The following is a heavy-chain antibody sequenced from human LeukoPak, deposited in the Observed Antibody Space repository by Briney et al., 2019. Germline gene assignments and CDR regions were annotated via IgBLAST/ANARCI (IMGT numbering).Heavy chain of an antibody. CDR3: ARDCSGGSCYSIGNWFDP. Sequence: PSETLSLXCTVSGGSISSYYWSWIRQPAGKALEWIGRIYTSGSTNYNPSLKSRVTMSVDTSKNQFSLKLSSVTAADTAVYYCARDCSGGSCYSIGNWFDPWGQGTLVTVSS. CDR2: IYTSGST. D-gene: IGHD2-15*01. J-gene: IGHJ5*02. V-gene: IGHV4-4*07. CDR1: GGSISSYY.